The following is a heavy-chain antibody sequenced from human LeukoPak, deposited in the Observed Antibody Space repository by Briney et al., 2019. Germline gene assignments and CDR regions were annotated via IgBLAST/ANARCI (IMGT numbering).Heavy chain of an antibody. Sequence: SETLSLTYTVSGGSISSYYWSWIRQSPGKGLEWIGYIYYSGSTNYNPSLKSRVTISVDTSKNQFSLKLSSVTAADTAVYYCARTSIWYFDLWGRGTLATVSS. CDR3: ARTSIWYFDL. CDR1: GGSISSYY. CDR2: IYYSGST. J-gene: IGHJ2*01. V-gene: IGHV4-59*01.